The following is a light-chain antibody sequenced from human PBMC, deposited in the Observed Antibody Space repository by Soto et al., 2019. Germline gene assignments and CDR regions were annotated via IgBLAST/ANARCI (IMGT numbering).Light chain of an antibody. CDR3: QQYNNWPPWT. V-gene: IGKV3-15*01. CDR1: QSVSSN. Sequence: EIVMTQSPATLSVSPGERATLSCRASQSVSSNLAWYQQKPGQAPRRLIYGASTMATGIPARFSGSGSGTEFTLTISSLQSEDFAVYYWQQYNNWPPWTFGQGTKVEIK. CDR2: GAS. J-gene: IGKJ1*01.